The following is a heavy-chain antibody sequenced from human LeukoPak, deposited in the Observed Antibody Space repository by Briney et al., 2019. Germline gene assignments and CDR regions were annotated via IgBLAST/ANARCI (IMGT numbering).Heavy chain of an antibody. D-gene: IGHD2-2*01. Sequence: VASVKVSCKASGYTFTSYDINWVRQATGQGLEWMGWMNPNSGNTGYAQKFQGRVTMTRNTSISTAYMELSSLRSEDTAVYYCARARYCSSTSCYLRSSWFDPWGQGTLVTVSS. V-gene: IGHV1-8*01. CDR3: ARARYCSSTSCYLRSSWFDP. J-gene: IGHJ5*02. CDR2: MNPNSGNT. CDR1: GYTFTSYD.